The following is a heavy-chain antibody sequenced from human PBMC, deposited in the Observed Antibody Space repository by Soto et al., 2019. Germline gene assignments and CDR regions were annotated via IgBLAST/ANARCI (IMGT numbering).Heavy chain of an antibody. J-gene: IGHJ4*02. Sequence: EVQLVESGGGLVKPGGSLRLSCAASGFTFSSYTMNWVRQAPGKGLEWVSSISSSSSYIYYADSVKGRFTISRDNAKNSRYLQMNSLRGEDTAVYYCARGYSSGDYWGQGTLVTVSS. CDR2: ISSSSSYI. V-gene: IGHV3-21*01. D-gene: IGHD6-19*01. CDR3: ARGYSSGDY. CDR1: GFTFSSYT.